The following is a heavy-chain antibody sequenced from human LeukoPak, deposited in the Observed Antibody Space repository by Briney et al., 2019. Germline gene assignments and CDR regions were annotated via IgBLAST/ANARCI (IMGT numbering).Heavy chain of an antibody. D-gene: IGHD1-26*01. CDR1: GGSISGHY. CDR2: IYYSGTP. Sequence: SETLSLTRSVPGGSISGHYWSWSRQPPGRGGWWSEYIYYSGTPNYTASLAPRVTILVDTSKKQSSLNLTSVTAAATAEYYCARVQSGTYYKFDFWGQGTLVTVSS. J-gene: IGHJ4*02. CDR3: ARVQSGTYYKFDF. V-gene: IGHV4-59*11.